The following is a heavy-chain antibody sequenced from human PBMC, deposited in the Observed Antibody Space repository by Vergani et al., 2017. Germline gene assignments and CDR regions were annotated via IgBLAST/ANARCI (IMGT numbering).Heavy chain of an antibody. CDR3: ARGRGQWSYRRRAVAGPDYYYFDY. Sequence: QVQLQQWGAGLLKPSETLSLTCAVYGGSFSGYYWSWIRQPPGKGLEWIGEINHRGSTNYNPSLKSRVTIAVDTSKNQFSLKLSSVTAADTAVYYCARGRGQWSYRRRAVAGPDYYYFDYWGQGTLVTVSS. CDR2: INHRGST. J-gene: IGHJ4*02. V-gene: IGHV4-34*01. CDR1: GGSFSGYY. D-gene: IGHD6-19*01.